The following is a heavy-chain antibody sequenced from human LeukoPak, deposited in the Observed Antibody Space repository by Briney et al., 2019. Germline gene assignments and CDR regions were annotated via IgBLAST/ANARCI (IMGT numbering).Heavy chain of an antibody. V-gene: IGHV1-2*02. CDR2: INPNSGGT. CDR3: ARDLPPTVVSSFDY. Sequence: ASVKVSCKASGYTFTGYYMRWVRQAPGQGLEWMGWINPNSGGTNYAQKFQGRVTMTRDTSISTAYMELSRLRSDDTAVYYCARDLPPTVVSSFDYWGQGTLVTVSS. D-gene: IGHD4-23*01. CDR1: GYTFTGYY. J-gene: IGHJ4*02.